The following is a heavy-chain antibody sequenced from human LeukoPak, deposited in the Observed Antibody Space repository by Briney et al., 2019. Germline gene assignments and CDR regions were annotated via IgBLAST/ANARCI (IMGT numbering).Heavy chain of an antibody. D-gene: IGHD1-26*01. CDR2: ISAYNGNT. V-gene: IGHV1-18*04. CDR1: GYTFTSYY. J-gene: IGHJ4*02. Sequence: VASVKVSCKASGYTFTSYYMHWVRQAPVQGLEWMGWISAYNGNTNYAQKLQGRVTMTTDTSTSTAYMELRSLRSDDTAVYYCAREVMGATKDWGQGTLVTVSS. CDR3: AREVMGATKD.